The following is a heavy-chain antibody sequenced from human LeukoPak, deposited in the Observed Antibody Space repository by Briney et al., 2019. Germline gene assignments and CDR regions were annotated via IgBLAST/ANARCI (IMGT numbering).Heavy chain of an antibody. CDR1: GFTFSSYG. J-gene: IGHJ1*01. CDR3: AKDHRGSYYFVAPGYFQH. D-gene: IGHD1-26*01. CDR2: IRYDGSNK. V-gene: IGHV3-30*02. Sequence: GGSLRLSCAASGFTFSSYGMHWVRQAPGKGLEWVAFIRYDGSNKYYADSVKGRFTISRDNYKNTLYLQMNSLRAEDTAVYYCAKDHRGSYYFVAPGYFQHWGQGTLVTVSS.